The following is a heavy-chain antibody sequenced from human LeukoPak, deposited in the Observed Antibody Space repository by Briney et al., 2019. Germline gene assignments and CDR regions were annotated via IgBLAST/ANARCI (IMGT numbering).Heavy chain of an antibody. CDR2: IIPIFGTA. D-gene: IGHD6-19*01. Sequence: SVKVSCKASGGTFSSYAISWVRQAPGQGLEWMGGIIPIFGTANYAQKFQGRVTIIADESTSTAYMELSSLRSEDTAVYYCARDHSSGLYYFDYWGQGTLVTVSS. CDR1: GGTFSSYA. V-gene: IGHV1-69*13. CDR3: ARDHSSGLYYFDY. J-gene: IGHJ4*02.